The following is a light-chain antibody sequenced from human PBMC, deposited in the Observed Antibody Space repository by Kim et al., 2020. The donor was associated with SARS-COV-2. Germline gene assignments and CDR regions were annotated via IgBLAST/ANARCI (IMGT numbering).Light chain of an antibody. CDR1: NSDVGGYNY. CDR2: DVH. J-gene: IGLJ3*02. V-gene: IGLV2-14*01. Sequence: QSALTQPASVSGSPGQSITISCTGTNSDVGGYNYVSWYQQHPDKAPKLMIYDVHKRPSGVSSRFSGSKSGNTASLTISGLQAEDEAVYYCNSYRSVNTLVFGGGTQLTVL. CDR3: NSYRSVNTLV.